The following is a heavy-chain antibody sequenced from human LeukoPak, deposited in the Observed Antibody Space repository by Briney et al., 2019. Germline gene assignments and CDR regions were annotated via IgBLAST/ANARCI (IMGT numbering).Heavy chain of an antibody. V-gene: IGHV1-2*02. J-gene: IGHJ4*02. Sequence: ASVKVSCKASGYTFTGYYMHWVRQAPGQGREWMGWINPNSGGTNYAQKFQGRVTMTRDTSISTAYMELSRLRSDDTAVYYCARVLTGTLSFDYWGQGTLVTVSS. CDR3: ARVLTGTLSFDY. D-gene: IGHD7-27*01. CDR2: INPNSGGT. CDR1: GYTFTGYY.